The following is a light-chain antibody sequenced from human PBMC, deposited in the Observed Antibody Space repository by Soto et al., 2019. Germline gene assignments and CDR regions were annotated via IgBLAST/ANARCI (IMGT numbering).Light chain of an antibody. J-gene: IGLJ1*01. Sequence: SALTKPASVSGSPGQSITISCTGTSSDVGGYNYVSWYQQHPGKVPKLMIYDVSYRPSGVSNRFSGSKSGNTASLTISGLQAEDEADYYCNSYTTSNTYVFGTGTKVTVL. CDR1: SSDVGGYNY. V-gene: IGLV2-14*01. CDR2: DVS. CDR3: NSYTTSNTYV.